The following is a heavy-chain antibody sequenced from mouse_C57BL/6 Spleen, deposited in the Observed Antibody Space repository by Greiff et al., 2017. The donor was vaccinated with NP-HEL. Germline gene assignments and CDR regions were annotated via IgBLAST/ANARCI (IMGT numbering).Heavy chain of an antibody. Sequence: VQLQQPGAELVRPGSSVKLSCKASGYTFTSYWMAWVKLRPGQGLEWIGNIYPSDSDTHYIQKFNDKVTLTVDKSSSTAYMQLSSLTSEDSAVYYCTRLGWFGYWGQGTLVTVSA. CDR3: TRLGWFGY. CDR1: GYTFTSYW. J-gene: IGHJ3*01. CDR2: IYPSDSDT. V-gene: IGHV1-61*01.